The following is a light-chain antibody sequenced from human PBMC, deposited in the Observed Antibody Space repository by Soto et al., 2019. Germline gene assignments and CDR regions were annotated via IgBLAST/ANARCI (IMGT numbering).Light chain of an antibody. CDR1: QSVSSY. Sequence: EIVLTQSPGTLSLSPGERATLSCRASQSVSSYLACYQQNPGQAPRLLMYEASNRATGIPARFSGGGSGTDFTLTISSLEPEDFAVYYCQQRSDWPWTFGQGTKVDIK. J-gene: IGKJ1*01. V-gene: IGKV3-11*01. CDR3: QQRSDWPWT. CDR2: EAS.